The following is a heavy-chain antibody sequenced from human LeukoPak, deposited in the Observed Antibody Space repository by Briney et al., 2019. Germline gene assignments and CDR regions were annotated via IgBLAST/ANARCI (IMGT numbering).Heavy chain of an antibody. CDR2: IYYSGST. V-gene: IGHV4-39*01. CDR1: GGSISSSSYY. CDR3: ARPVVHHYGSGNYSPNNWFDP. Sequence: SETLSLTCTVSGGSISSSSYYWGWIRQPPGKGLEWIGSIYYSGSTYYNPSLKSQVTISVDTSKNQFSLKLSSVTAADTAVYYCARPVVHHYGSGNYSPNNWFDPWGQGTLVTVSS. J-gene: IGHJ5*02. D-gene: IGHD3-10*01.